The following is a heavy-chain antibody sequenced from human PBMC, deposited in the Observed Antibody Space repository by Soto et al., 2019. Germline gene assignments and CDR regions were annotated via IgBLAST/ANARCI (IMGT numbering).Heavy chain of an antibody. CDR2: IYYSGST. CDR3: ARDQGDGYLDY. Sequence: SETVCLTCAVSGGSISSACWSWIRQPPGKGLEWIGYIYYSGSTNYNPSLKSRVTISVDTSKNQFSLKLSSVTAPDTAVYFCARDQGDGYLDYWGQGTLVTVSS. V-gene: IGHV4-59*01. D-gene: IGHD3-16*01. CDR1: GGSISSAC. J-gene: IGHJ4*02.